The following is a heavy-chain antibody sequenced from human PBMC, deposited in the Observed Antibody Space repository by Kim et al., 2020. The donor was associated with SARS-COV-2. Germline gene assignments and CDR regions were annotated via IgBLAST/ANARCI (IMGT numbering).Heavy chain of an antibody. J-gene: IGHJ6*02. CDR3: AREGRGYSGYDQGPGMDV. Sequence: GGSLRLSCAASGFTFSSYGMHWVRQAPGKGLEWVAVISYDGSNKYYADSVKGRFTISRDNSKNTLYLQMNSLRAEDTAVYYCAREGRGYSGYDQGPGMDVWGQGTTVTVSS. CDR2: ISYDGSNK. D-gene: IGHD5-12*01. V-gene: IGHV3-33*05. CDR1: GFTFSSYG.